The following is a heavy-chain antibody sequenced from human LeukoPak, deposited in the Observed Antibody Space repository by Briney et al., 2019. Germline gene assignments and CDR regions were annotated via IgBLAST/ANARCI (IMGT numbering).Heavy chain of an antibody. D-gene: IGHD3-22*01. CDR2: IKQDGSEK. Sequence: ETLSLTCTVSGGSISTSNYYWGWVRQAPGKGLEWVAIIKQDGSEKYYVDSVKGRFTISRDNAKNSLYLQMNSLRVEDTAVYNCARDHGPRTSMIAFDYWGQGTLVTVSS. CDR1: GGSISTSNYY. V-gene: IGHV3-7*01. J-gene: IGHJ4*02. CDR3: ARDHGPRTSMIAFDY.